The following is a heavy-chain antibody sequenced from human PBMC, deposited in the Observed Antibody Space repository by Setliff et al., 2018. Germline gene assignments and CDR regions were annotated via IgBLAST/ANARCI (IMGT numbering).Heavy chain of an antibody. CDR2: IAYSGTT. CDR1: GGSISSSSHY. J-gene: IGHJ5*01. D-gene: IGHD2-15*01. V-gene: IGHV4-39*01. Sequence: PSETLSLTCTVSGGSISSSSHYWGWLRQPPGKGLEWIGSIAYSGTTYHNRSLRSRVTTSMDTSKNQFSLKLRSVTAADTAVYYCARARYCSGGRCYWTWFDSWAQGTLVTVSS. CDR3: ARARYCSGGRCYWTWFDS.